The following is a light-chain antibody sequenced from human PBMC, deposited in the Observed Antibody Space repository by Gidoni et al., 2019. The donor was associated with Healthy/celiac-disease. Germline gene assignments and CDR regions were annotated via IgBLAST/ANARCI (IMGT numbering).Light chain of an antibody. J-gene: IGKJ1*01. CDR3: QQYGSSPRT. Sequence: EIVLTPSPGTLSLSPGARATLSCRASQSVSSSYLAWYQQKPGQAPRLLIYGASSRATGIPERFSGSGSGTDFTLTISRLEPEDFAVYYCQQYGSSPRTFGQGTKVEIK. V-gene: IGKV3-20*01. CDR1: QSVSSSY. CDR2: GAS.